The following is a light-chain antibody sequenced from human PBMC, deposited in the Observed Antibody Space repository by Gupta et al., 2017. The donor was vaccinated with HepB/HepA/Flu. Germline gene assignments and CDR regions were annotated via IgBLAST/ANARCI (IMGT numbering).Light chain of an antibody. CDR3: QQSDRVPHT. Sequence: IQLTQSPSSVSSSLGERVTITCRASQSINTYLNWYLQKPGQAPKLLIYSSTALHSGVPSSFSGDGSGTQFTLTINNLQPEDFATYFCQQSDRVPHTFFQGTKL. CDR2: SST. CDR1: QSINTY. J-gene: IGKJ2*01. V-gene: IGKV1-39*01.